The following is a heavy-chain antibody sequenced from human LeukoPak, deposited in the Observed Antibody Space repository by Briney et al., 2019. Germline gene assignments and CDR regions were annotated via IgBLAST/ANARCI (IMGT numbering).Heavy chain of an antibody. CDR2: IYSGGST. D-gene: IGHD2-2*01. CDR1: GFTVTGNY. CDR3: TTDSSSTSWSYFDY. V-gene: IGHV3-53*01. J-gene: IGHJ4*02. Sequence: PGGSLRLSCAASGFTVTGNYMSWVRQAPGKGLEWVSVIYSGGSTFYADSVKGRFTISRDNSKNTLFLQMHSLRAEDTAVYYCTTDSSSTSWSYFDYWGQGTLVTVSS.